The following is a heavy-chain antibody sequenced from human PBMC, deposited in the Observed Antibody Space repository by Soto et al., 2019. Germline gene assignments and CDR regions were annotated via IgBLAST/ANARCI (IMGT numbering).Heavy chain of an antibody. CDR3: ARDGDYYGSRSYIQFYYGMDH. Sequence: GGSLSLSCAASGFTFSSYAMHWVRQAPGKGLEWVAVISYDGNYEYYADSVQGQYTISRDNSKNTLYLQMSSLRVEDTAVYYCARDGDYYGSRSYIQFYYGMDHWAQGTSATVSS. V-gene: IGHV3-30-3*01. CDR1: GFTFSSYA. CDR2: ISYDGNYE. D-gene: IGHD3-10*01. J-gene: IGHJ6*02.